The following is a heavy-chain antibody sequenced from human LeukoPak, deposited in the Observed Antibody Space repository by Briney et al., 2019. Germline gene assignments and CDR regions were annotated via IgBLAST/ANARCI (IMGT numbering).Heavy chain of an antibody. CDR2: INPSGGST. J-gene: IGHJ5*02. CDR1: GYTFTSYY. V-gene: IGHV1-46*01. CDR3: ARVGDYSPRGWFAP. Sequence: ASVKVSCKASGYTFTSYYIHWVRQAPGQGLEWMGIINPSGGSTTYAQKFQGRVTMTRDMSTRTLYMELSSLRSEDTAFYYCARVGDYSPRGWFAPWGEGNLVTVSS. D-gene: IGHD4-11*01.